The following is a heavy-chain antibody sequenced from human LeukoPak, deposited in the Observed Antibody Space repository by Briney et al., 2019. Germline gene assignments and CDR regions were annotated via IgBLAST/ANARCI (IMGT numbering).Heavy chain of an antibody. Sequence: GGSLRLSCTASGFTFGDYAMSWVRQAPGKGLEWVGFIRSKAYGGTTEYAASVKGRFNISRDDSKSIAYLQMNSLKTEDTAVYYCTSAAVAAYYYYYGMDVWGQGTTVTVSS. CDR1: GFTFGDYA. CDR3: TSAAVAAYYYYYGMDV. V-gene: IGHV3-49*04. J-gene: IGHJ6*02. D-gene: IGHD6-19*01. CDR2: IRSKAYGGTT.